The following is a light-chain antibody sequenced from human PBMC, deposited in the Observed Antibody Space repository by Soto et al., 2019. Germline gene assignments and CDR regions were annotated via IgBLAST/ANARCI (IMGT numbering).Light chain of an antibody. Sequence: IQMSHSPSTLSGTVGDRVTITCRASQTICSWLAWYQQKPGKAPKLLIYKASTLKSGVPSRFSGSGSGTEFTLTISSLQPDDFATYYCQHYNSYSEAFGQGAKVDIK. CDR3: QHYNSYSEA. CDR1: QTICSW. V-gene: IGKV1-5*03. CDR2: KAS. J-gene: IGKJ1*01.